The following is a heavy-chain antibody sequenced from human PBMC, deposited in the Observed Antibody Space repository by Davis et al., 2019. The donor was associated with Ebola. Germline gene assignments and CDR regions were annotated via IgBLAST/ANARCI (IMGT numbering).Heavy chain of an antibody. J-gene: IGHJ6*02. Sequence: GESLKISCAASGFTFSSYTMSWVRQAPGKGLEWVSVISGSGISTYYADSVKGRFTISRDNSKNTLYLQMNSLRAEDTAVYFCAKDGLKSCSSTSCYYYYGMDVWGQGTTVTVSS. CDR2: ISGSGIST. CDR1: GFTFSSYT. CDR3: AKDGLKSCSSTSCYYYYGMDV. V-gene: IGHV3-23*01. D-gene: IGHD2-2*01.